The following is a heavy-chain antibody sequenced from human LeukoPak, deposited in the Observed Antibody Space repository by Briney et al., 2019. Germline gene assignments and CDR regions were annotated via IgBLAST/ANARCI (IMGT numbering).Heavy chain of an antibody. V-gene: IGHV3-48*02. CDR1: AFTFSSQS. J-gene: IGHJ4*02. CDR3: AMSIAGRPY. CDR2: ISSGSSTI. Sequence: GGSLRLSCVASAFTFSSQSMNWVRQAPGKGLEWVSYISSGSSTIYYADSVKGRFTISRDNAKNSLYLQMNSLRDEDTAVYYRAMSIAGRPYWGQGTLVTVSS. D-gene: IGHD6-6*01.